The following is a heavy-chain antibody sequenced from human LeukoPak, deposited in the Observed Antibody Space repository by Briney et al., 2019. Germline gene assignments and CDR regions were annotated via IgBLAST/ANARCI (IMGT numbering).Heavy chain of an antibody. D-gene: IGHD3-3*01. CDR2: ISAGDDSP. V-gene: IGHV3-23*01. CDR3: AKPLLRFLEWPRPDY. CDR1: GFTFSNYA. J-gene: IGHJ4*02. Sequence: GGSLRLSCAASGFTFSNYAMSWVRQAPGKGLEWVSSISAGDDSPFYTDSVRGRFTISRDNSKNTLFLQMISLRAEDTAVYYCAKPLLRFLEWPRPDYWGQGTLVTVSS.